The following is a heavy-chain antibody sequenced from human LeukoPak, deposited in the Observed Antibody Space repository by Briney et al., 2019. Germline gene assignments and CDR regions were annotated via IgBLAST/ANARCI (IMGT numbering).Heavy chain of an antibody. V-gene: IGHV4-30-2*01. J-gene: IGHJ4*02. Sequence: SETLSLTCAVSGGSISSGGYSWSWIRQPPGKGLEWIGYIYHSGSTYYNPSLKSRVTISVDRSKNQFSLKLSSVTAADTAVYYCARANVLRFLEWLPAFDYWGQGTLVTVSS. CDR2: IYHSGST. CDR1: GGSISSGGYS. CDR3: ARANVLRFLEWLPAFDY. D-gene: IGHD3-3*01.